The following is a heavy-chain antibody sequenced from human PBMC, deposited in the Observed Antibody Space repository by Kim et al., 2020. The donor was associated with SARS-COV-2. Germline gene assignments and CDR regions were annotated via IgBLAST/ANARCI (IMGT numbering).Heavy chain of an antibody. CDR3: ARERRVTTVTRIDYFDY. J-gene: IGHJ4*02. Sequence: LSLTCGASGFPFSDFYIAWIRQAPGKGLEWVSYITGTGATTYYADSVRGRFTISRDNAKNSVHLQMNTLRAEDTAVYYCARERRVTTVTRIDYFDYWGQGALVTVAS. CDR2: ITGTGATT. V-gene: IGHV3-11*01. CDR1: GFPFSDFY. D-gene: IGHD4-17*01.